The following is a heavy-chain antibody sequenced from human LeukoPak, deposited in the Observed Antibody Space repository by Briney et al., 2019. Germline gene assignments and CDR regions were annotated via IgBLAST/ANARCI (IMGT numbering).Heavy chain of an antibody. J-gene: IGHJ6*02. V-gene: IGHV3-11*06. CDR1: GGSISSYY. Sequence: LSLTCTVSGGSISSYYWSWIRQPPGKGLEWVSYISSSSSYTNYAASVKGRFTISRDNAKNSLYLQMNSLRVEDTAVYYCAREYSTMGSGMDVWGQGTTVTVSS. CDR3: AREYSTMGSGMDV. D-gene: IGHD1-1*01. CDR2: ISSSSSYT.